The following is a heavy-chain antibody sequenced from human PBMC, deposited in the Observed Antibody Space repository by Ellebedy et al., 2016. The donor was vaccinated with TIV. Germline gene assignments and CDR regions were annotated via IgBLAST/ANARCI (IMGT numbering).Heavy chain of an antibody. CDR1: GFTFSSYA. D-gene: IGHD2-15*01. CDR3: AKVFLDWSGGSLNWFDP. CDR2: ISGSGGST. V-gene: IGHV3-23*01. Sequence: GESLKISCAASGFTFSSYAMSWVRQAPGKGLEWVSAISGSGGSTYYADSVKGRFTISRDNSKNTLYLQMNSLRAEDTAVYYCAKVFLDWSGGSLNWFDPWGQGTLVTVSS. J-gene: IGHJ5*02.